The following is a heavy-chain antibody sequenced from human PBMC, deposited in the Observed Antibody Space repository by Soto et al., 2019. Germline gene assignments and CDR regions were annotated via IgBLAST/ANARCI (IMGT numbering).Heavy chain of an antibody. Sequence: GGSLRLSCAASGFTFSSYGMHWVRQAPGKGLEWVAVIWYDGSNKYYADSVKGRFTISRDNSKNTLYLQMNSLRAEDTAVYYCARALVQYCSSTSCSEFDYWGQGTLVTVS. CDR3: ARALVQYCSSTSCSEFDY. CDR2: IWYDGSNK. V-gene: IGHV3-33*01. J-gene: IGHJ4*02. D-gene: IGHD2-2*01. CDR1: GFTFSSYG.